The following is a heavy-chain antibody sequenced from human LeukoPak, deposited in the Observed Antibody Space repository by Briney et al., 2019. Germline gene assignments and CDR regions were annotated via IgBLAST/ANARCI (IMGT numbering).Heavy chain of an antibody. Sequence: SVKVSCKSSGGTFSSYAISWVRQAPGQGLEWMGRIIPIFGTANYAHKFQGRVTITTGESTSTAYMELLSLRSEDTAVNYCARGRVRGVIITPLDYWGQGTLVTVSS. CDR2: IIPIFGTA. D-gene: IGHD3-10*01. CDR1: GGTFSSYA. CDR3: ARGRVRGVIITPLDY. V-gene: IGHV1-69*05. J-gene: IGHJ4*02.